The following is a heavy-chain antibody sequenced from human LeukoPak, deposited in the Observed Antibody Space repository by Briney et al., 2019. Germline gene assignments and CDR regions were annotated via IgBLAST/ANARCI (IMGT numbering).Heavy chain of an antibody. J-gene: IGHJ5*02. V-gene: IGHV1-69*05. Sequence: SVKVSCKASGGTFSSYAISWVRPAPGQGLEWMGGIIPIFGTANYAQKFQGRVTITTDESTSTAYMELSSLRSEDTAVYYCARESVPSITMVRGAFVPWGQGTLVTVSS. D-gene: IGHD3-10*01. CDR2: IIPIFGTA. CDR3: ARESVPSITMVRGAFVP. CDR1: GGTFSSYA.